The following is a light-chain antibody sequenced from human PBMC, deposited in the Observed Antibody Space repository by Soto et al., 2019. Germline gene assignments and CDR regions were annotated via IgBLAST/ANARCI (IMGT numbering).Light chain of an antibody. J-gene: IGKJ5*01. CDR1: RRSNIY. V-gene: IGKV1-39*01. CDR3: QQSHSSPYT. CDR2: AAS. Sequence: DIQMTQSPSSLSASVGDRVTIPCRASRRSNIYLNGYQQKPGNAPKLLIYAASNLQSGVPSRFSGDGVGTHFTLTISSLQPEDFATYHCQQSHSSPYTFGQGTRLEIK.